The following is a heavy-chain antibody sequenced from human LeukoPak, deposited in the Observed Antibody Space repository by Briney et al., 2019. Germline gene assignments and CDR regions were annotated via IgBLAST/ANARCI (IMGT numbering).Heavy chain of an antibody. J-gene: IGHJ4*02. CDR1: GYTFTGYY. CDR3: ARHVAVAGRGEIDY. CDR2: INPNSGGT. Sequence: ASVKVSCRASGYTFTGYYMHWVRQAPGQGLEWMGWINPNSGGTNYAQKFQGRVTMTRDTSISTAYMELSRLRSDDTAVYYCARHVAVAGRGEIDYWGQGTLVTVSS. V-gene: IGHV1-2*02. D-gene: IGHD6-19*01.